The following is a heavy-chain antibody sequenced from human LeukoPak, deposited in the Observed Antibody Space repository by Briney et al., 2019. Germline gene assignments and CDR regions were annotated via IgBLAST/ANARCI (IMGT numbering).Heavy chain of an antibody. D-gene: IGHD4-23*01. CDR2: ISSSGSTI. Sequence: SGGSLRLSCAASGFTFSSYEMNWVRQAPGKGLEWVSYISSSGSTIYYADSVKGRFTISRDNAKNSLYLQMNSLRAEDTAVYYCARGGGPRRTFDYWGQGTLVTVSS. CDR1: GFTFSSYE. CDR3: ARGGGPRRTFDY. V-gene: IGHV3-48*03. J-gene: IGHJ4*02.